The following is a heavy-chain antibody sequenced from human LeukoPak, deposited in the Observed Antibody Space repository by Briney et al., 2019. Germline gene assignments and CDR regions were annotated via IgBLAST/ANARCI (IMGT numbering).Heavy chain of an antibody. CDR3: ARDEKGGYGYGYLPRGDY. CDR1: GYTFTSYG. CDR2: ISAYNGNT. D-gene: IGHD5-18*01. Sequence: ASVKVSCKASGYTFTSYGISWVRQAPGQGLEWMGWISAYNGNTNYAQKLQGRVTMTTDTSTSTAYMELRSLRSDDTAVYYCARDEKGGYGYGYLPRGDYWGQGTLVTVSS. J-gene: IGHJ4*02. V-gene: IGHV1-18*01.